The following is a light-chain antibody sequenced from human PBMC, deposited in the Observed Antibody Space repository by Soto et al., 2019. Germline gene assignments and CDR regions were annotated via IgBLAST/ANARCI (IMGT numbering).Light chain of an antibody. CDR2: DVS. Sequence: QSVLTQPASVSGSPGHSITISCTGTSSDVGGYNYVSWYQQHPGKAPKLMIYDVSNRPSGVSNRFSGSKSGNTASLTISGLQAEDEADYYCSSYTSSSFLYVFGTGTKVTVL. J-gene: IGLJ1*01. V-gene: IGLV2-14*03. CDR3: SSYTSSSFLYV. CDR1: SSDVGGYNY.